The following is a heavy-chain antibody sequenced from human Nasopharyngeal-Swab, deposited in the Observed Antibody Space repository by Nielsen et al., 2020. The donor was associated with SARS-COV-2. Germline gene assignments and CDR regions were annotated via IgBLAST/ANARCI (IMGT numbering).Heavy chain of an antibody. Sequence: SETLSLTCTVSGGCICSGGYYWSWIRQHPGKGLEWIGYIYYSGSTYYNPSLKSRITISVDTSKNQFSLKLSSVTAADTAVYYCARAEKFWSGWSANYYMDVWGKGTTVTVSS. V-gene: IGHV4-31*03. J-gene: IGHJ6*03. CDR1: GGCICSGGYY. D-gene: IGHD3-3*01. CDR2: IYYSGST. CDR3: ARAEKFWSGWSANYYMDV.